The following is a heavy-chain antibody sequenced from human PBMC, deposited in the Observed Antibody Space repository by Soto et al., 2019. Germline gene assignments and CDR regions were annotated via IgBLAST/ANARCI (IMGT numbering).Heavy chain of an antibody. CDR2: ISTTTNYI. V-gene: IGHV3-21*06. J-gene: IGHJ6*01. Sequence: GGSLRLSCAPSGFTYTRYSMNWVRQAPGKGLELVSSISTTTNYIYYGESMKGRFTISRDNAKNSLYLEMNSLRAEDTAVYYCARVDCSPSNCYTIYYGRDVWGQGTPVTVSS. CDR3: ARVDCSPSNCYTIYYGRDV. CDR1: GFTYTRYS. D-gene: IGHD2-2*02.